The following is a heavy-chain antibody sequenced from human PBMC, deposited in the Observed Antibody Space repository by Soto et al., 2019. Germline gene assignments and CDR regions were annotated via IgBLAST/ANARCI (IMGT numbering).Heavy chain of an antibody. D-gene: IGHD3-22*01. CDR2: ISYDGSNK. CDR1: GFTFSSYA. CDR3: ATGMIPHQRGAFDI. Sequence: GGSLRLSCAASGFTFSSYAMHWVRQAPGKGLEWVAVISYDGSNKYYADSVKGRFTISRDNSKNTLYLQMNSLRAEDTAVYCCATGMIPHQRGAFDIWGQGTMVTVSS. J-gene: IGHJ3*02. V-gene: IGHV3-30-3*01.